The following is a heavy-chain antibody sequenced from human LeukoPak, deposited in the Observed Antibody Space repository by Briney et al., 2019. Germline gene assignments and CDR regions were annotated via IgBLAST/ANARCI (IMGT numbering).Heavy chain of an antibody. Sequence: PGGSLRLSCAASGFTFSSYAMNWVRQAPGKGLEWVSSISYSGSTYYADSVKGRFTISRVNSKSTLYLQMNSLRAEDTALHYCAKGSGGVTTTIDHWGQGTLVTASS. CDR2: ISYSGST. J-gene: IGHJ4*02. CDR3: AKGSGGVTTTIDH. CDR1: GFTFSSYA. D-gene: IGHD2-21*02. V-gene: IGHV3-23*01.